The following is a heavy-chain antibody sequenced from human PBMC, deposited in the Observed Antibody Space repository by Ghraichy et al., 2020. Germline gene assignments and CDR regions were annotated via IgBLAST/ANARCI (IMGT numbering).Heavy chain of an antibody. D-gene: IGHD6-19*01. CDR3: ATGSGWYSPEY. V-gene: IGHV3-74*01. CDR1: GFTFSKYW. J-gene: IGHJ4*02. CDR2: INGDGSSA. Sequence: LSLTCAASGFTFSKYWIHWVRQAPGKGLLWVSRINGDGSSANYADSVKGRFTISRDNAKNTLYLQMNSLRAEDTAVYYCATGSGWYSPEYWGQGTLVTVSS.